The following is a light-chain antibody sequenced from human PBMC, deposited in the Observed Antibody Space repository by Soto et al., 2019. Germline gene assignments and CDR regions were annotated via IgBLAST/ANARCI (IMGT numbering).Light chain of an antibody. CDR2: KAS. CDR3: QHYNSYSEA. CDR1: EGISSY. J-gene: IGKJ1*01. Sequence: ASPMTQSPSSFSASTGERVTITCRASEGISSYLAWYQQKPGKAPKLLLYKASTLTSGVPSRFSGSGSGTEFTLTISSLQPDDFATYYCQHYNSYSEAFGQGTKVDI. V-gene: IGKV1-8*01.